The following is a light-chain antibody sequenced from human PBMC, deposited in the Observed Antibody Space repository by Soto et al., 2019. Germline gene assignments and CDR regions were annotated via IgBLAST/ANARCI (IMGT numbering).Light chain of an antibody. CDR1: QSLLYRSTNKNY. CDR3: QRYYNTPLT. CDR2: EAS. V-gene: IGKV4-1*01. J-gene: IGKJ4*01. Sequence: DILMTQSPESLTVSVGERATINCKSSQSLLYRSTNKNYLAWYQQKPGQPPKLLIYEASTRESGVPDRFSGSGSGTDFTLTISNVQAEDVAVYYCQRYYNTPLTFGGGTKVEIK.